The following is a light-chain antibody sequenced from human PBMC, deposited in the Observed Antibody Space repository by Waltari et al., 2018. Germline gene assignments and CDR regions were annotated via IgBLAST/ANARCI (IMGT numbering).Light chain of an antibody. J-gene: IGLJ2*01. V-gene: IGLV1-40*01. CDR2: GDT. CDR1: SSNIGAGYD. Sequence: QSVLTQPPSVSGAPGQRVTISCAGSSSNIGAGYDVHWYQQLPGTAPKLLIAGDTNRPSGVPDRFSGSKSGTSASLAITGLQAEDEADYYCQSYDSSLSGVVLGGGTKLTVL. CDR3: QSYDSSLSGVV.